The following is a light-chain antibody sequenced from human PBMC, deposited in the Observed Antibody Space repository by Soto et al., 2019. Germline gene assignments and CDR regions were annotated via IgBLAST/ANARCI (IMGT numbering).Light chain of an antibody. CDR1: ESIDSW. J-gene: IGKJ1*01. CDR2: KAS. V-gene: IGKV1-5*03. CDR3: QQYNSYRA. Sequence: DIQMTQSPSTLSASVGDRVTITRRASESIDSWLAWHQQKPGRAPKLLISKASSLESGVPSRFSGSGFGTEFTLTISSLQPDDFATYYCQQYNSYRAFGQGTKVEI.